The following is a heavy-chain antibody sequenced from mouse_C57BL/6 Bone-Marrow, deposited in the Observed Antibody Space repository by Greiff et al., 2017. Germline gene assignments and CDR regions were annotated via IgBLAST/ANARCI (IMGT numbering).Heavy chain of an antibody. J-gene: IGHJ3*01. D-gene: IGHD1-1*01. CDR1: GYTFTSYW. CDR3: AREESIYYYGSSPAWFAY. CDR2: INPSNGGT. V-gene: IGHV1-53*01. Sequence: QVQLQQPGTELVKPGASVKLSCKASGYTFTSYWMPWVKQRPGQGLEWIGNINPSNGGTNYNEKFKSKATLTVEKSASTAYMQLSSLTSEDSAVYYCAREESIYYYGSSPAWFAYWGQGTLVTVSA.